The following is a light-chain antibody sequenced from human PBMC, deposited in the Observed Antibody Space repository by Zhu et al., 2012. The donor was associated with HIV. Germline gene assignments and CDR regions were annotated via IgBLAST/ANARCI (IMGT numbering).Light chain of an antibody. J-gene: IGKJ4*01. V-gene: IGKV3-20*01. CDR3: QQYGSSPLT. CDR2: GAS. CDR1: QSVSRNY. Sequence: VLTQSPDTLSLSPGDRATLACRASQSVSRNYVIWYQQKPGQAPRPLIYGASSRATDIPDRFSGSGSGTDFTLTISRLEPEDFAVYYCQQYGSSPLTFGGGTNIEIK.